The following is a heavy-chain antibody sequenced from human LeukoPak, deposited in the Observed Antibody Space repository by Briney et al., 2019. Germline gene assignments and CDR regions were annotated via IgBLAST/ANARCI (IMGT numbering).Heavy chain of an antibody. CDR3: ASSSGSYYRPFDY. CDR1: GGSVSSTTYY. J-gene: IGHJ4*02. D-gene: IGHD3-10*01. CDR2: INYSGST. V-gene: IGHV4-39*07. Sequence: SETLSLTCTVSGGSVSSTTYYWSWIRQPPGKGLEWIASINYSGSTYYNPSLKSRVTISVDTSENQFSLKLSSVTAADAAVYYCASSSGSYYRPFDYWGQGTLVTVSS.